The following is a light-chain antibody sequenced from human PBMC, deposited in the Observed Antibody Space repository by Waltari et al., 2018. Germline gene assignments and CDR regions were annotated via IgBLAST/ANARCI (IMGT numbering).Light chain of an antibody. CDR3: QNHERLPAT. CDR2: GAS. J-gene: IGKJ1*01. CDR1: RSIGRY. V-gene: IGKV3-20*01. Sequence: VLTQSPGTLSLSPGETATLPCRASRSIGRYLVWYQQKSGQAPRLLIYGASTRATGIPDRFSGSGSGTDFSLTISRLEAEDFAVYYCQNHERLPATFGQGTKVEMK.